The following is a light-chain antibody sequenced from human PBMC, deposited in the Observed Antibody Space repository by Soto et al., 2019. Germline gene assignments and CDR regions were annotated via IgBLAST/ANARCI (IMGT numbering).Light chain of an antibody. V-gene: IGKV3-20*01. CDR3: QQYGSSRYT. CDR1: QSVSSSY. J-gene: IGKJ2*01. Sequence: EIVLTQSPGTLSLSPGERATLSCRASQSVSSSYLAWYQQKPGQAPRLLIYGATSRATGIPDRFSGSGAGEYFTFTISRLEPEDFAVYYCQQYGSSRYTFGQGTKLEIK. CDR2: GAT.